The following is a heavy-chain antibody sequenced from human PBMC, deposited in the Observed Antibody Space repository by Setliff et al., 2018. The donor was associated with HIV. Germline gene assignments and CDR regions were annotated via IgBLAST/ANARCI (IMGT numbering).Heavy chain of an antibody. V-gene: IGHV4-59*01. CDR3: ARGNNDYVYLDY. Sequence: SETLSLTCTVSNGSIGTYYWTWIRQPPGKGLEYIGYIYFTGPTKFNPSLKSRVTMSVDTSKKQFSLKLSSVAAADTAVYYCARGNNDYVYLDYWGQGALVTVSS. J-gene: IGHJ4*02. CDR2: IYFTGPT. CDR1: NGSIGTYY. D-gene: IGHD3-16*01.